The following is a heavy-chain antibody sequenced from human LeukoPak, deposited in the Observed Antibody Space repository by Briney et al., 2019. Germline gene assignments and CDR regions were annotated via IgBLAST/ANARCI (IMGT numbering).Heavy chain of an antibody. D-gene: IGHD3-10*01. CDR2: ISGSGGST. Sequence: GESLRLSCAASGFTFSSYAMSWVRQAPGKGLEWVSAISGSGGSTYYADSVKGRFTISRDNSKNTLYLQMNSLRAEDTAVYYCAKLSMVRGVIGGGFFDYWGQGTLVTVSS. CDR1: GFTFSSYA. V-gene: IGHV3-23*01. J-gene: IGHJ4*02. CDR3: AKLSMVRGVIGGGFFDY.